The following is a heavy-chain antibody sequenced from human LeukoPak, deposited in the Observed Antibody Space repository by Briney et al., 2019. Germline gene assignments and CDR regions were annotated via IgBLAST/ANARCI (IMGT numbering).Heavy chain of an antibody. Sequence: SETLSLTCTVSGGSISSYYWSWIRQPPGKGLEGIGYIYYSGSTNYNPSLKSRVTISVDTSKNHFSLKLTSVTAADTAVYYCARTMEGYCSGGSCYQYSYYMDVWGKGTTVTVSS. D-gene: IGHD2-15*01. V-gene: IGHV4-59*01. CDR1: GGSISSYY. CDR2: IYYSGST. J-gene: IGHJ6*03. CDR3: ARTMEGYCSGGSCYQYSYYMDV.